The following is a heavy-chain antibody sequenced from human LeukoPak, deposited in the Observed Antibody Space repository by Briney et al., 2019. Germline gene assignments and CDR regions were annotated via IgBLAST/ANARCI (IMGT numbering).Heavy chain of an antibody. Sequence: SETLSLTCTVSGGSISSYYWSWIRQPPGKGLEWIGYIYYSGSTYYNPSLKSRVTISVDTSKNQFSLKLSSVTAADTAVYYCARMGGYSSGWERFYYYYYYMDVWGKGTTVTISS. CDR3: ARMGGYSSGWERFYYYYYYMDV. CDR1: GGSISSYY. D-gene: IGHD6-19*01. CDR2: IYYSGST. V-gene: IGHV4-59*08. J-gene: IGHJ6*03.